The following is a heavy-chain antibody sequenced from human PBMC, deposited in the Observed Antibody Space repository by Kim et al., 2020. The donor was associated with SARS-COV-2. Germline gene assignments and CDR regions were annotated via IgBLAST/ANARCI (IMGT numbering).Heavy chain of an antibody. CDR1: GFTFGDYA. CDR2: IRSKAYGGTT. D-gene: IGHD6-19*01. Sequence: GGSLRLSSTASGFTFGDYAMSWFRQAPGKGLEWVGFIRSKAYGGTTEYAASVKGRFTISRDDSKSIAYLQMNSLKTEDTAVYYCTRDSVSYSSGWYLRQPNYYYYGMDVWGQGTTVTVSS. CDR3: TRDSVSYSSGWYLRQPNYYYYGMDV. V-gene: IGHV3-49*03. J-gene: IGHJ6*02.